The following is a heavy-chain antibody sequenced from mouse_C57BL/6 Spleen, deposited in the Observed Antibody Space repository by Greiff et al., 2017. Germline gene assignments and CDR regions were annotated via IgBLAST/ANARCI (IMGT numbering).Heavy chain of an antibody. CDR1: GYAFSSSW. CDR3: AIKLAFAY. V-gene: IGHV1-82*01. Sequence: VKLQQSGPELVKPGASVKISCKASGYAFSSSWMNWVKQRPGKGLEWIGRIYPGDGDTNYNGKFKGRATLTADKSSSTAYMQLSSLTSEDSAVYFCAIKLAFAYWGQGTLVTVSA. CDR2: IYPGDGDT. D-gene: IGHD4-1*01. J-gene: IGHJ3*01.